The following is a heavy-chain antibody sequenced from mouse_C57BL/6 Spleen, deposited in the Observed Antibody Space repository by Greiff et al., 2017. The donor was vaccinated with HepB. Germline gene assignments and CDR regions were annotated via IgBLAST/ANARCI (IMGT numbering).Heavy chain of an antibody. J-gene: IGHJ2*01. V-gene: IGHV5-4*01. CDR3: AREGGKDYYFDD. CDR2: ISDGGSYT. Sequence: EVKLMESGGGLVKPGGSLKLSCAASGFTFSSYAMSWVRQTPEKRLEWVATISDGGSYTYYPDNVKGRFTISRDNAKNNLYLQMSHLKSEDTAMYYCAREGGKDYYFDDWGQGTTLTVSS. CDR1: GFTFSSYA.